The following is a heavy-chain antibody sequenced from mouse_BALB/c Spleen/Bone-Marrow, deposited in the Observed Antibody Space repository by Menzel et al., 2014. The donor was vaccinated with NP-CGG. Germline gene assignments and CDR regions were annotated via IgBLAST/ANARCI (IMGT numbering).Heavy chain of an antibody. J-gene: IGHJ1*01. CDR3: AGFYYGNNWYIDF. D-gene: IGHD2-1*01. CDR1: GFTFSSYY. CDR2: INSNGGST. Sequence: DVHLVESGGGLVKLGGSLNLTGADSGFTFSSYYMSWVRQTPEKRLELAAAINSNGGSTYYPDTVKGRFTISRDNAKTTLYLQMSSLKAEDTALFYCAGFYYGNNWYIDFWGAGTTVTVPS. V-gene: IGHV5-6-2*01.